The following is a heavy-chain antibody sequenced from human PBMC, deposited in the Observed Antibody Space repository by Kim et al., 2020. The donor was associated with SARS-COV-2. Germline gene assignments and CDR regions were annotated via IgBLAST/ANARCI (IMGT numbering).Heavy chain of an antibody. CDR1: GDSVSSGSYY. D-gene: IGHD3-16*01. CDR2: IYYSGST. V-gene: IGHV4-61*01. CDR3: ARGRLWAFDY. J-gene: IGHJ4*02. Sequence: SETLSLTCTVSGDSVSSGSYYWSWIRQPPGKGLVWIGYIYYSGSTNYNPSLKSRVTISVDTSKNQLSLKLSSVTAADTAVYYCARGRLWAFDYWGQGTLV.